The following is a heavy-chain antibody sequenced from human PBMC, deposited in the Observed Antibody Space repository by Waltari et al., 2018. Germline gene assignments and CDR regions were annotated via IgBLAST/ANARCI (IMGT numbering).Heavy chain of an antibody. J-gene: IGHJ4*02. D-gene: IGHD3-22*01. CDR2: IDSDGVTT. CDR1: GLTFSDYW. Sequence: EVQLVESAGGLVQPGGSVRLSCAASGLTFSDYWMHWVRQAPGKGLVWVSRIDSDGVTTNYADSVKGRFTISRDNAKNTLYLQINSLRAEDTAVYFCASGYYYSVFDSWGQGTLVTVSS. CDR3: ASGYYYSVFDS. V-gene: IGHV3-74*01.